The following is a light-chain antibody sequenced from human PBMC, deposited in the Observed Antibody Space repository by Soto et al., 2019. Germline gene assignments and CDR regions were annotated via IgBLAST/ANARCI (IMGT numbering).Light chain of an antibody. CDR3: HQYGGSPQT. J-gene: IGKJ1*01. CDR2: GAS. V-gene: IGKV3-20*01. Sequence: EIVFTQSSGPLSLSPGERANLSCRARQRGSKHLAWYQRKTGQAPRLLIFGASSTATCIPHRFRCRGSGENFSLTISRLEPEDFAVYYCHQYGGSPQTFGQGTKVDIK. CDR1: QRGSKH.